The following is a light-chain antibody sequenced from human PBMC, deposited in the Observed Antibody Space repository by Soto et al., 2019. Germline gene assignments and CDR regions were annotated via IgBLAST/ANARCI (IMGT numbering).Light chain of an antibody. CDR2: RNS. Sequence: QLVLTQPPSASGNPGQTVTISCSGSSSNIAINYVYWYQQLPGTAPKLLIYRNSQRPSGIPDRFSGSKSGTSASLAISGLRSEDEADYYCAAWDDSLGSHAVFGGGTQLTVL. CDR1: SSNIAINY. V-gene: IGLV1-47*01. CDR3: AAWDDSLGSHAV. J-gene: IGLJ7*01.